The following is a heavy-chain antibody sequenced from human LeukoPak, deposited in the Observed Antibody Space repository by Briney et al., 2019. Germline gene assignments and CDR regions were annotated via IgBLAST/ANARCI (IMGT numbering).Heavy chain of an antibody. Sequence: PSETLSLTCAVYGGSFSGYYWSWIRQPPGKGLEWIGEINHSGSTNYNPSLKSRVTISVDTSKNQFSLKLSSVTAADTAVYYCARRYYYDSSGHLMGYYFDYWGQGTLVTVSS. D-gene: IGHD3-22*01. CDR1: GGSFSGYY. J-gene: IGHJ4*02. CDR2: INHSGST. CDR3: ARRYYYDSSGHLMGYYFDY. V-gene: IGHV4-34*01.